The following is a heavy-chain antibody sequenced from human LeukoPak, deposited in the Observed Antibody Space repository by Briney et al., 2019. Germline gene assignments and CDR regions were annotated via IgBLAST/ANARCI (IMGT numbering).Heavy chain of an antibody. J-gene: IGHJ5*02. D-gene: IGHD3-9*01. CDR2: INPSGGST. CDR1: GYTFTSYY. Sequence: ASVKVSCKASGYTFTSYYMHWVRQAPGQGLEWMGIINPSGGSTSYAQKFQGRVTMTRDMSTSTVYMELSSLRSEDTAVYYCARARGSYDILTGLSNWFDPWGQGTLVTVSS. V-gene: IGHV1-46*01. CDR3: ARARGSYDILTGLSNWFDP.